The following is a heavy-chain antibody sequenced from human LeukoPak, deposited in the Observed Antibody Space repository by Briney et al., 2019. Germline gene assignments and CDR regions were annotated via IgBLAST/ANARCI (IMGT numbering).Heavy chain of an antibody. J-gene: IGHJ4*02. CDR1: GGSFCGYY. CDR3: ARGWGIAAAGGDY. V-gene: IGHV4-34*01. D-gene: IGHD6-13*01. CDR2: INHSGST. Sequence: SETLSLTCAVYGGSFCGYYWSWIRQPPGKGLEWIGEINHSGSTNYNPSLKSRVTISVDTSKNQFSLKLSSVTAADTAVYYCARGWGIAAAGGDYWGQGTLVTVSS.